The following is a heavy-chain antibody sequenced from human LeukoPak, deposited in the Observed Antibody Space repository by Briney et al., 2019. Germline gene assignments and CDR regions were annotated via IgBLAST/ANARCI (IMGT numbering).Heavy chain of an antibody. J-gene: IGHJ5*02. CDR3: ARVWAYCGGDCYFGEQAFQNWFDP. CDR1: GKSLSSYY. V-gene: IGHV4-34*01. D-gene: IGHD2-21*02. CDR2: ISHSGGA. Sequence: SETLSRTCAVYGKSLSSYYWTWVRQPPGKGLEWIGEISHSGGANYSPSLKSRVTISLDTSKNQFSLRLTSVTAADTAVYYCARVWAYCGGDCYFGEQAFQNWFDPWGQGTLVTVSS.